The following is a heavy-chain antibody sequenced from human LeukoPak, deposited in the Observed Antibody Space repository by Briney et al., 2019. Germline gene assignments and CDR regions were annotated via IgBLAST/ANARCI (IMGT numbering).Heavy chain of an antibody. J-gene: IGHJ4*02. CDR2: IWYDGSNK. CDR1: GFTFSSYG. CDR3: AKASKIMATNYYFDY. V-gene: IGHV3-33*06. Sequence: PGGSLRLSCAASGFTFSSYGMHWVRQAPGKGLEWVAVIWYDGSNKYYADSVKGRFTISRDNSKNTLYLQMNSLRAEDTAVYYCAKASKIMATNYYFDYWGQGTLVTVSS. D-gene: IGHD5-24*01.